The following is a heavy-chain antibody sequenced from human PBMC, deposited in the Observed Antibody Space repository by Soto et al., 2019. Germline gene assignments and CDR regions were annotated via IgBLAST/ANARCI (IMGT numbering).Heavy chain of an antibody. D-gene: IGHD5-18*01. V-gene: IGHV4-39*01. CDR3: ARRAMVKNAFDI. CDR1: GGSISSSSYY. Sequence: KTSETLSLTCTVSGGSISSSSYYWGWIRQPPGKGLGWIGSIYYSGSTYYNPSLKSRVTISVDTSKNQFSLKLSSVTAADTAVYYCARRAMVKNAFDIWGQGTMVTVS. CDR2: IYYSGST. J-gene: IGHJ3*02.